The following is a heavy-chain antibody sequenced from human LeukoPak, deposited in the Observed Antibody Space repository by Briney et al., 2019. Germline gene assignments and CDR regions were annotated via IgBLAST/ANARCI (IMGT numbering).Heavy chain of an antibody. CDR1: GGSISSGVYC. CDR2: ICSSGSA. CDR3: ARDGGGSLYGMDV. V-gene: IGHV4-31*03. J-gene: IGHJ6*02. D-gene: IGHD2-15*01. Sequence: SQTLSLTCTVSGGSISSGVYCWSWIRQRPGEGLQWIGYICSSGSAYYNPSLKSRVTMSIDTSNNQFSLKLNSVTAADTAVYYCARDGGGSLYGMDVWGQGTTVTVSS.